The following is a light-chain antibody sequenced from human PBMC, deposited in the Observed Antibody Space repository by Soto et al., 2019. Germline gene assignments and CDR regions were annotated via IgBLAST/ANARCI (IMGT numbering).Light chain of an antibody. CDR3: KHYNSYSKP. CDR1: QSISTW. Sequence: DVQMTQSPSTLSASVGDRVTITCRASQSISTWVGWYQQKPGKAPKLLIYDASSLESGVQSRFSGSGSGTEFTLTIRSLQPDDFATYYCKHYNSYSKPFGRGTKVDIK. J-gene: IGKJ1*01. V-gene: IGKV1-5*01. CDR2: DAS.